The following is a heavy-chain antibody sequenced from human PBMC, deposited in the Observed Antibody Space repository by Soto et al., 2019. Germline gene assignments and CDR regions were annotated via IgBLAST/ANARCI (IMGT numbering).Heavy chain of an antibody. J-gene: IGHJ4*02. D-gene: IGHD6-19*01. CDR2: INPSGGST. V-gene: IGHV1-46*01. CDR3: ARGYSSGWFDY. CDR1: GYTFTSYY. Sequence: QVQLVQSGAEVKKPGASVKVSCKASGYTFTSYYMHWVRQAPGQGLEWMGIINPSGGSTSYAQKFQGRVTITADESTSTAYMELSSLRSEDTAVYYCARGYSSGWFDYWGQGTLVTVSS.